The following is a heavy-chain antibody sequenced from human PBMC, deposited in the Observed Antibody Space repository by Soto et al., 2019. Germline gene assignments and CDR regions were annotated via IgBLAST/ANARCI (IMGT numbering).Heavy chain of an antibody. CDR3: ARASSGSWSYDYYGMDV. V-gene: IGHV3-33*03. J-gene: IGHJ6*02. CDR2: IWYDGSTK. CDR1: GFSFSSYG. D-gene: IGHD6-13*01. Sequence: WGSLRLSCAASGFSFSSYGMHWVRQAPGKGLDWVAVIWYDGSTKYYADSVKGRFTISRDNAKKTLFLQMDSLRVEDTAVYYCARASSGSWSYDYYGMDVWGQGTTVTVSS.